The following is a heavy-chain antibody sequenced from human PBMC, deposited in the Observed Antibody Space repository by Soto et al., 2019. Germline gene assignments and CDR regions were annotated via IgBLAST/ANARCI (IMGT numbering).Heavy chain of an antibody. D-gene: IGHD3-22*01. V-gene: IGHV4-31*03. CDR2: IYYSGST. CDR3: ARAGTMIVVDESDAFDI. Sequence: QVQLQESGPGLVKPSQTLSLTCTVSGGSISSGGYYWSWIRQHPGKGLEWIGYIYYSGSTYYNPSLKSRVTISVDTSKNQFSLKLSSVTAADTAVYYCARAGTMIVVDESDAFDIWGQGTMVTVSS. CDR1: GGSISSGGYY. J-gene: IGHJ3*02.